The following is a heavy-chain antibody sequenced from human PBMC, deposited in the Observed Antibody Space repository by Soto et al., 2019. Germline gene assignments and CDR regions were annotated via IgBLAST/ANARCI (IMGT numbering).Heavy chain of an antibody. J-gene: IGHJ4*02. CDR1: GFTFSSYG. CDR3: ARFCDCFDS. CDR2: IWYDGSQK. V-gene: IGHV3-33*01. D-gene: IGHD2-21*01. Sequence: QAQLVQSGGGVVQPGRSLRLSCAASGFTFSSYGMHWVRHAPGKGLEWVAVIWYDGSQKYYADSVKGRFTISRDNSKNTLYLQLDSLRVEDTAVYYCARFCDCFDSWGQGTLVTVSS.